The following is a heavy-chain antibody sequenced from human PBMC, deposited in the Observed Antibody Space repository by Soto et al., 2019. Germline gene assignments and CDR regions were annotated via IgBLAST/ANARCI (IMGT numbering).Heavy chain of an antibody. D-gene: IGHD1-26*01. CDR1: GGSVSVYY. J-gene: IGHJ4*02. Sequence: PSETLSLTCTISGGSVSVYYWSWIRQSTGQGLEWIGYIYASGSPYYNPSLRSRVTISADTSKNQISLKLTSPTGADTAVYYCARGVGSSPPQYWGRGTLVTVSS. V-gene: IGHV4-59*02. CDR3: ARGVGSSPPQY. CDR2: IYASGSP.